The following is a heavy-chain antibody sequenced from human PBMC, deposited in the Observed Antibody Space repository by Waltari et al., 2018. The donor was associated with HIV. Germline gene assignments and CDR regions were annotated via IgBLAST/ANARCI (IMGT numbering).Heavy chain of an antibody. D-gene: IGHD2-21*01. Sequence: EVQLLESGGGLVQPGGSLRISCAASGFTLRSYAMSCVRPAPGKGVQWVSIISGSGSTTYSADSVKGRVTISRDNSENTLYLQINSLRAEDTAVYYCAKGAFDMVVVSALDSWGHGTLVTVSS. CDR2: ISGSGSTT. CDR3: AKGAFDMVVVSALDS. V-gene: IGHV3-23*01. CDR1: GFTLRSYA. J-gene: IGHJ5*01.